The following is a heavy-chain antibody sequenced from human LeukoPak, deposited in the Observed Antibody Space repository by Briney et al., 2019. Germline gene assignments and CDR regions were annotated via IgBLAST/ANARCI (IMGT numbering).Heavy chain of an antibody. Sequence: PGGSLRLSCAASGFTFSSYSMNWVRQAPGKGLEWVSYISSSSSTIYYADSVKGRFTISRDNSKNTLYLQMNSLRAEDTAVYYCRCTGYYGSGSYYNVPDSDYWGQGTLVTVSS. J-gene: IGHJ4*02. V-gene: IGHV3-48*01. CDR3: RCTGYYGSGSYYNVPDSDY. CDR2: ISSSSSTI. CDR1: GFTFSSYS. D-gene: IGHD3-10*01.